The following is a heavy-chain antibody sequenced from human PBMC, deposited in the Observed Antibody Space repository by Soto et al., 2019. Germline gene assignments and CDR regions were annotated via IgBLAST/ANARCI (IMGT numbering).Heavy chain of an antibody. Sequence: SETLSLTCTVSGGSISSSSYYWGWIRQPPGKGLEWIGSIYYSGSTYYNPSLKSRVTISVDTSKNRFSLKLSSVTAADTAVYYCARHASIVLMVYALDYWGQGTLVTV. V-gene: IGHV4-39*01. CDR1: GGSISSSSYY. D-gene: IGHD2-8*01. J-gene: IGHJ4*02. CDR3: ARHASIVLMVYALDY. CDR2: IYYSGST.